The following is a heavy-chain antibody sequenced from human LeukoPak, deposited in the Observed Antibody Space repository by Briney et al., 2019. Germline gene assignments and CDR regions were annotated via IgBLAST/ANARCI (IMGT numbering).Heavy chain of an antibody. J-gene: IGHJ4*02. Sequence: GASVKVSCKASGYTXTSYAMHWVRQAPGQGLEWMGWITPSGGTNYPQKFQGRVTMTRDTSISTAYMELSRLTSDDTAVYYCARGQLQRKFDFWGQGTLVTFSS. D-gene: IGHD2-2*01. CDR1: GYTXTSYA. CDR2: ITPSGGT. V-gene: IGHV1-2*02. CDR3: ARGQLQRKFDF.